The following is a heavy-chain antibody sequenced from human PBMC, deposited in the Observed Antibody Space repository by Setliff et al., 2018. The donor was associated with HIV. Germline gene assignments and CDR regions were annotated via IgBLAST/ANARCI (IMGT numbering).Heavy chain of an antibody. D-gene: IGHD3-10*01. CDR3: AREAPRYASGAFDF. Sequence: ASVKVSCKSSGYNFNNFGVSWVRQAPGQGLEWLGYINGYNSKTHYLPRLQGRLTLTTDTSTNTVYLELRSLISDDTVIYYCAREAPRYASGAFDFLGQGTMVTVSS. J-gene: IGHJ3*01. V-gene: IGHV1-18*01. CDR2: INGYNSKT. CDR1: GYNFNNFG.